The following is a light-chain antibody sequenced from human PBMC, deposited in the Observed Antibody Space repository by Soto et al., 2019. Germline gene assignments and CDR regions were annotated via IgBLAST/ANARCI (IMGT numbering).Light chain of an antibody. CDR1: ARLLHKNGYNY. CDR3: MQPLENFRT. Sequence: EIVMTQSPLSLSVTPGEAASISCMSSARLLHKNGYNYVDWYMQKPGQSPQLLIYLGSNRASGVPDRFSGSGSDTYFTLEISRVEADDVGVYYCMQPLENFRTFGQGTKVDI. V-gene: IGKV2-28*01. J-gene: IGKJ1*01. CDR2: LGS.